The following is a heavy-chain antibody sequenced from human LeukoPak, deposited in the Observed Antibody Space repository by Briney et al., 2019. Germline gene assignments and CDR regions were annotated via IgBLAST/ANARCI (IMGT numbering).Heavy chain of an antibody. V-gene: IGHV4-59*01. CDR2: IHQSGFT. CDR1: GGSISSYY. D-gene: IGHD4-17*01. CDR3: ARAAVTTSRYFQH. J-gene: IGHJ1*01. Sequence: SETLSLTCTVSGGSISSYYWSWIRQPPGKGLEWIGDIHQSGFTNYNPSLKSRVTISEDTSKNQLSLKLSSVTAADTAVYYCARAAVTTSRYFQHWGQGTLVTVSS.